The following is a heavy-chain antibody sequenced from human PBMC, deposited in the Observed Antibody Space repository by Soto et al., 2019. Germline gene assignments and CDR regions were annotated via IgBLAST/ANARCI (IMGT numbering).Heavy chain of an antibody. CDR2: IGTSSSTT. CDR3: ARQRGYYDSGGYKYVADY. V-gene: IGHV3-48*02. J-gene: IGHJ4*02. Sequence: EVQVVESGGGLVQPGGSLRLSCAASGFTFSPYSMSWVRQAPGKGLEWVSYIGTSSSTTYYADSVKGRFTISRDNAKNSLYLQMNSLRDEDTAVYHCARQRGYYDSGGYKYVADYWGQGTLVTVSS. D-gene: IGHD3-22*01. CDR1: GFTFSPYS.